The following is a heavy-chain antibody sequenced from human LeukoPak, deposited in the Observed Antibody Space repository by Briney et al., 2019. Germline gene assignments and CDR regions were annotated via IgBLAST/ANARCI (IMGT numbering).Heavy chain of an antibody. CDR3: AKMSGSGYYYDYYFDY. Sequence: PGGSLRLSCVASGFIFTSYGMSWVRQAPGKGLEWVSAISGSGGSTYYADSVKGRFTISRDNSKNTLYLQMNSLRAEDTAVYYCAKMSGSGYYYDYYFDYWGQGTLVTVSS. V-gene: IGHV3-23*01. D-gene: IGHD3-22*01. CDR2: ISGSGGST. CDR1: GFIFTSYG. J-gene: IGHJ4*02.